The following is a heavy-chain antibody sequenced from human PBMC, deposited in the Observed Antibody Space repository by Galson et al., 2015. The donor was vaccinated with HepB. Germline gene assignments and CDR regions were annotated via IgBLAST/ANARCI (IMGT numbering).Heavy chain of an antibody. CDR2: IIPIFGTA. CDR1: GGTFSRYT. V-gene: IGHV1-69*13. CDR3: ARSLGGVVVLAATAGDNWFDP. D-gene: IGHD2-2*01. J-gene: IGHJ5*02. Sequence: SVKVSCTASGGTFSRYTISWVRQAPGQGLEWMGGIIPIFGTANYAQKFQGRVTITGDESTSTAYMELSSLRSEDTAVYYCARSLGGVVVLAATAGDNWFDPWGQGTLVTVSS.